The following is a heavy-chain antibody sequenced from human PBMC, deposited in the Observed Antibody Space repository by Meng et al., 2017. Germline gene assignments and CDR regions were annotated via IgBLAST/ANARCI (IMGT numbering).Heavy chain of an antibody. V-gene: IGHV4-34*01. J-gene: IGHJ4*02. CDR2: INHSGST. CDR1: SGSVSGDY. D-gene: IGHD2-21*01. Sequence: QGQLQEWAPSRFKHAETLSRTRAVYSGSVSGDYWSWIRHPPGKVLECIGEINHSGSTNYNQSLKSRVTISVDTSKNQFSLKLSSVTAADTAVYYCARGRGSCGYWGQGTLVTVSS. CDR3: ARGRGSCGY.